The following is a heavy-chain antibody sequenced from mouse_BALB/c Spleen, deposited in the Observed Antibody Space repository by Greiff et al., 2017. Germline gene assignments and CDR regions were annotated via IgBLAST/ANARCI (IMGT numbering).Heavy chain of an antibody. Sequence: QVQLQQSGAELAKPGASVKMSCKASGYTFTSYWMHWVKQRPGQGLEWIGYINPSTGYTEYNQKFKDKATLTADKSSSTAYMQLSSLTSEDSAVYYCANRYDGYFDVWGAGTTVTVSS. CDR2: INPSTGYT. D-gene: IGHD2-14*01. CDR1: GYTFTSYW. V-gene: IGHV1-7*01. CDR3: ANRYDGYFDV. J-gene: IGHJ1*01.